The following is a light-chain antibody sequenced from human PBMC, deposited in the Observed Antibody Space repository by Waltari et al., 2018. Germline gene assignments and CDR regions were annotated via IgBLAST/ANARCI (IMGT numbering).Light chain of an antibody. J-gene: IGLJ1*01. Sequence: QSALTQPPSVSGSPGQTVTISCTGTRADVGGTYRVSWYQQPPGAAPKLVINEVDKRPSGVSSRFSGSKAGDTASLTISGLQPEDEGDYYCSSYTDSSPSLYVFGSGTRVTVL. CDR2: EVD. V-gene: IGLV2-18*02. CDR1: RADVGGTYR. CDR3: SSYTDSSPSLYV.